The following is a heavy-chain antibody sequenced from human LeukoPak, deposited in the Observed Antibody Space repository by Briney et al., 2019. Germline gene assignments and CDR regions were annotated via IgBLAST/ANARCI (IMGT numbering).Heavy chain of an antibody. CDR2: INGGGDDT. J-gene: IGHJ4*02. V-gene: IGHV3-23*01. D-gene: IGHD3-3*01. CDR3: AKSDCGSYGCKFLNY. Sequence: PGGSLRLSCAASGFIFNNYAMSWVRQAPGEGLEWVSAINGGGDDTRYADSVRGRFTISRDNSKNTVSLQMNSLRVEDTALYFWAKSDCGSYGCKFLNYWGQGTLVPVLS. CDR1: GFIFNNYA.